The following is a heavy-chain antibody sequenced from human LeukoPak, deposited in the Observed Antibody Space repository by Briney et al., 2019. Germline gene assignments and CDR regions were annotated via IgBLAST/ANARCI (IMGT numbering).Heavy chain of an antibody. Sequence: GASVKVSCKSSGYTFNGYYMHWVRQAPGQGLEWMGWINPNNGGTKYAQNFRGRVTMTRDTSISTAYMELDRLRFDDTAVYYCARDSGEDPDYWGQGTLVTVSS. V-gene: IGHV1-2*02. J-gene: IGHJ4*02. CDR2: INPNNGGT. CDR1: GYTFNGYY. D-gene: IGHD3-10*01. CDR3: ARDSGEDPDY.